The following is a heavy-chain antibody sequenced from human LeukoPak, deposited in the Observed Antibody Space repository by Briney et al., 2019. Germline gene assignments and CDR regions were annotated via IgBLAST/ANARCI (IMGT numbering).Heavy chain of an antibody. CDR1: GDSIKSSSYY. J-gene: IGHJ5*02. Sequence: PSETLSLTCTVSGDSIKSSSYYWAWVRQPPGKGLEWIASIYYSGTTYYNPSLKSRVTISLDTSRNQHSLKLSSVTAADTAVYYCAREQGYGSGTHNWFDPWGQGTLVTVSS. V-gene: IGHV4-39*07. D-gene: IGHD3-10*01. CDR2: IYYSGTT. CDR3: AREQGYGSGTHNWFDP.